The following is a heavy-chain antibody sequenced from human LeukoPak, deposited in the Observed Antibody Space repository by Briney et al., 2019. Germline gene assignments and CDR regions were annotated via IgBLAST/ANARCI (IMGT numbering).Heavy chain of an antibody. V-gene: IGHV6-1*01. J-gene: IGHJ3*02. D-gene: IGHD2-15*01. Sequence: SQTLSLTCAISGDSVSSKSAAWAWIRQSPSRGLEWLGRTYYRSKWYIDYAGSVKSRITINPDTSKNQFSLQLNSVTPEDTAVYYCAREGGEYCSGGSCHYAFDIWGQGTVVTVSS. CDR1: GDSVSSKSAA. CDR2: TYYRSKWYI. CDR3: AREGGEYCSGGSCHYAFDI.